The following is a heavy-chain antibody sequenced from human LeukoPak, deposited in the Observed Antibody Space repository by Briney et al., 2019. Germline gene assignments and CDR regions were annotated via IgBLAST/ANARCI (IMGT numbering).Heavy chain of an antibody. CDR2: ISSSSSYI. CDR3: ARDQQLVPLNYYYGMDV. D-gene: IGHD6-13*01. Sequence: GGSLRLSCAASGFTFSSYSMNWVRQAPGKGLEWVSSISSSSSYIYYADSVKGRFTISRDNAKNSLYLQMNSLRAEDTAVYYCARDQQLVPLNYYYGMDVWGQGTTVTVSS. J-gene: IGHJ6*02. CDR1: GFTFSSYS. V-gene: IGHV3-21*01.